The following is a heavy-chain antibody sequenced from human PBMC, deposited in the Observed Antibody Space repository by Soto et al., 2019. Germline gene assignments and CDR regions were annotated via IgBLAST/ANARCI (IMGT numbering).Heavy chain of an antibody. CDR2: ISSGGRDI. D-gene: IGHD1-26*01. V-gene: IGHV3-11*01. Sequence: ESGGGLVRPGGSLRLSCSASNFIFRDYYMSWIRQAPGKGLEWVSYISSGGRDIYYADSMEGRVSISRDNSKNSLYLQMNSLRAEDTAVYYCARLGSLGHPYYYAVDVWGQGTTVTVSS. CDR1: NFIFRDYY. J-gene: IGHJ6*02. CDR3: ARLGSLGHPYYYAVDV.